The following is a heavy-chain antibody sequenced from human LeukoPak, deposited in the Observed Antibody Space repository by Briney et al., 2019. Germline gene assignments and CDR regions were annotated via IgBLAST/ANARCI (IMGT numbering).Heavy chain of an antibody. CDR1: GYTFTSYG. V-gene: IGHV1-18*01. CDR3: ASFGNLTGYYYFDY. D-gene: IGHD3-9*01. J-gene: IGHJ4*02. CDR2: ISAYNGNT. Sequence: ASVKVSCKASGYTFTSYGISWVRQAPGQGLEWMGWISAYNGNTNYAQKLQGRVTMTTDTSTSTAYMELSRLRSDDTAVYYCASFGNLTGYYYFDYWGQGTLVTVSS.